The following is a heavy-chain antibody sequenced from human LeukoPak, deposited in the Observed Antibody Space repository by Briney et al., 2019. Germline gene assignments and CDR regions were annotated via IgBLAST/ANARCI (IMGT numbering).Heavy chain of an antibody. V-gene: IGHV3-11*01. Sequence: NPGGSLRLSCAASGFIFSDYYMSWIRQTPGKGLEWVSYISGSDNAIYYADSVKGRFTISRDNAKNSLYLQMNSLRAEDTAVYYCASSYPWFGELLYPYWGQGTLVTVSS. J-gene: IGHJ4*02. D-gene: IGHD3-10*01. CDR1: GFIFSDYY. CDR3: ASSYPWFGELLYPY. CDR2: ISGSDNAI.